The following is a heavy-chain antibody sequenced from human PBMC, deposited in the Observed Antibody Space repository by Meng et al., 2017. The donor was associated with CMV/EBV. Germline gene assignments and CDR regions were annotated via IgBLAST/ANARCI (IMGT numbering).Heavy chain of an antibody. D-gene: IGHD3-22*01. J-gene: IGHJ6*02. CDR3: ARQLKYYYVSRRHYGMDV. V-gene: IGHV4-61*01. Sequence: GSLRLSCTVSGGSVSSGSYYWSWIRQPPGKGLEWIGYIYYSGSTNYNPSLKSRVTISVDTSKNQFSLKLSSVTAADTSVYYCARQLKYYYVSRRHYGMDVWGQGTPVTVSS. CDR2: IYYSGST. CDR1: GGSVSSGSYY.